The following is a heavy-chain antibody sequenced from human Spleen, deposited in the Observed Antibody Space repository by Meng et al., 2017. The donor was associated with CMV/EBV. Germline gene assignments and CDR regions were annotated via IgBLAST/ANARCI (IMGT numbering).Heavy chain of an antibody. V-gene: IGHV3-7*01. J-gene: IGHJ4*02. CDR2: IKQDGSEK. CDR3: AKDRSSGYTTLDY. Sequence: GGSLRLSCTASGFTFSNYWMNWVRQAPGKGLEWVATIKQDGSEKYYVDSVKGRFTISRDNSKNTLYLQMNSLRAEDTAVYYCAKDRSSGYTTLDYWGQGTLVTVSS. CDR1: GFTFSNYW. D-gene: IGHD3-22*01.